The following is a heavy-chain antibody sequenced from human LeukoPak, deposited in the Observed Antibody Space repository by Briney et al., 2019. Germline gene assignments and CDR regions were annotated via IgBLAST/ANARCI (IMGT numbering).Heavy chain of an antibody. J-gene: IGHJ4*02. CDR1: GASISSTSYY. CDR3: ATGITIFLSFDY. D-gene: IGHD3-9*01. Sequence: SETLSLTCTVSGASISSTSYYWGWIRQPPGKGLEWIGSTYYRGTTYYNPSLKSRVTISVDTSKNQFSLQLSSVTAADTAVYYCATGITIFLSFDYWGQGTLVTVSS. V-gene: IGHV4-39*07. CDR2: TYYRGTT.